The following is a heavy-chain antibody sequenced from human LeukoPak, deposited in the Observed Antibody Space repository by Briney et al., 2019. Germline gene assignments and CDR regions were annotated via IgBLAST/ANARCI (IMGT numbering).Heavy chain of an antibody. Sequence: GGSLRLSCAASGFTFDDYAMHWVRHAPGKGLEWVSGISWNSGSIGYADSVKGRFTISRDNAKTSLYLQMNSLRTEDTALYYCAKSQLQYYYYYGMDVWGQGTTVTVSS. CDR1: GFTFDDYA. CDR2: ISWNSGSI. V-gene: IGHV3-9*01. CDR3: AKSQLQYYYYYGMDV. J-gene: IGHJ6*02. D-gene: IGHD1-7*01.